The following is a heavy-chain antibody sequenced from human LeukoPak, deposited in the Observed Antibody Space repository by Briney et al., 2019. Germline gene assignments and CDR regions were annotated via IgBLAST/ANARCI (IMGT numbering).Heavy chain of an antibody. CDR3: ARSSSSWIFDY. D-gene: IGHD6-13*01. CDR1: GGSIRSSNW. J-gene: IGHJ4*02. V-gene: IGHV4-4*02. CDR2: IFHSGST. Sequence: SGTLSLTCAVSGGSIRSSNWWRWVRQPPGKGLEWIGEIFHSGSTNYNPSLRSRVTISVDKSKNQLSLKLTSVTAADTAVYYCARSSSSWIFDYWGQGTLSPSPQ.